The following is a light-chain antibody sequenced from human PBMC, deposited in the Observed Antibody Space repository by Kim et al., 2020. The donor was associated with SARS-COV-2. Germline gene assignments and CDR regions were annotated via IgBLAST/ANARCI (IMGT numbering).Light chain of an antibody. CDR2: DVS. Sequence: QSALTQPRSVSGSPGQSVTISCTGTSSDVGGYNYVSWYQQHPGKAPKLMIYDVSKRPSGVPDRFSGSKSDNTAPLTISGLQAEDEADYYCCSYAGSSYVFGTGTKVTVL. CDR1: SSDVGGYNY. J-gene: IGLJ1*01. V-gene: IGLV2-11*01. CDR3: CSYAGSSYV.